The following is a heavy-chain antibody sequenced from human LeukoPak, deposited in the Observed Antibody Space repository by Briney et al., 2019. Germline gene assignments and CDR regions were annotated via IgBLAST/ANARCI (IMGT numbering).Heavy chain of an antibody. J-gene: IGHJ6*02. Sequence: GSLRLSCAVSGFTFSDYYMSWIRQARGKGLEWISFISGSGTTIYYADSVKGRFTISRDNAKNSLYLQMSSLRAEDTAVYYCARDMYYGSGTPIQYGMDVWGQGTTVTVSS. V-gene: IGHV3-11*01. CDR2: ISGSGTTI. CDR1: GFTFSDYY. D-gene: IGHD3-10*01. CDR3: ARDMYYGSGTPIQYGMDV.